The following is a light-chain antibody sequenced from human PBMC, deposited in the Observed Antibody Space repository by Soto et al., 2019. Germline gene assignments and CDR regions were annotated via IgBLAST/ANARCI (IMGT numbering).Light chain of an antibody. Sequence: QSVLTQPASVSGSPGQSITVSCTGTYSDIGTYDSVSWYQHHPGRAPKLLIFGVKRRPSGISYRFSASKSGNTASLAITGLQAEDEADYYCQAYDSSLSASYVFGTGTKVTVL. J-gene: IGLJ1*01. V-gene: IGLV2-14*01. CDR2: GVK. CDR3: QAYDSSLSASYV. CDR1: YSDIGTYDS.